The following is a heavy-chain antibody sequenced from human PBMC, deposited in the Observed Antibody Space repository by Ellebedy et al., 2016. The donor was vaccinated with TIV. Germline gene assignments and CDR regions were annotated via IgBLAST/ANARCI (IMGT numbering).Heavy chain of an antibody. Sequence: SVKVSXXASGGTFSSYAISWVRQAPGQGLEWMGGIIPIFGTANYAQKFQGRVTITADESTSTAYMELSSLRSEDTAVYYCARVDILTGFPYGMDVWGQGTTVTVSS. CDR2: IIPIFGTA. V-gene: IGHV1-69*13. J-gene: IGHJ6*02. D-gene: IGHD3-9*01. CDR1: GGTFSSYA. CDR3: ARVDILTGFPYGMDV.